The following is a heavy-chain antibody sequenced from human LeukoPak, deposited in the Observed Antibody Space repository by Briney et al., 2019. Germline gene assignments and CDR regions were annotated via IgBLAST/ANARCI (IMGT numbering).Heavy chain of an antibody. CDR1: GSFVSSNC. D-gene: IGHD3-3*01. J-gene: IGHJ4*02. V-gene: IGHV3-66*02. Sequence: GRSLRLSLAASGSFVSSNCVGWVRQPPGKGLGWDSVIYSDGTTYYANSVKGRFTISRDKSKKTLFLQMNSLRAEDTAVYYCARGVHDFWSGFYCDYWGEGTLVTVSS. CDR2: IYSDGTT. CDR3: ARGVHDFWSGFYCDY.